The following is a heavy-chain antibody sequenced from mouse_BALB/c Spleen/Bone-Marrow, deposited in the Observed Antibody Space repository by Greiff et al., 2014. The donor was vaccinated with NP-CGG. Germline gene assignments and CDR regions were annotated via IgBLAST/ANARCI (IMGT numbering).Heavy chain of an antibody. Sequence: DQVKPGASVKLSCKASGYTFNNTWINWIKQRPGQGLEWIGRIDPASGTTYYNEMFKGKATLTVDTSSSTAYIQLSSLSSEDSAVYFCPRYDYAMDYWGQGASVTVS. CDR1: GYTFNNTW. V-gene: IGHV1S41*01. J-gene: IGHJ4*01. CDR2: IDPASGTT. CDR3: PRYDYAMDY. D-gene: IGHD2-3*01.